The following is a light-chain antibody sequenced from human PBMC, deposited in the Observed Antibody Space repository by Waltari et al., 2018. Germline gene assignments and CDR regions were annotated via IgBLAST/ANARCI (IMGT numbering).Light chain of an antibody. J-gene: IGKJ1*01. Sequence: DIVMTQSPDSLAVSLGERATINCKSSQSVLYSSNNKNYLAWYQRKPGQPPKLPISWASTRESGVPDRFSGSGSGTDFTLTISSLQAEDVAVYYCQQYYSTPQTFGQGTKVEIK. CDR2: WAS. V-gene: IGKV4-1*01. CDR3: QQYYSTPQT. CDR1: QSVLYSSNNKNY.